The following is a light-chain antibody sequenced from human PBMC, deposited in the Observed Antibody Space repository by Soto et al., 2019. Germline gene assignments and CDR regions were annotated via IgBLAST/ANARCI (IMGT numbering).Light chain of an antibody. CDR2: AAS. CDR3: KQSYSTPQT. V-gene: IGKV1-39*01. CDR1: QSISNN. Sequence: DLQMTQSPSSLSASVGDRVTITCRASQSISNNLDWYQQKPGKAHKLLIYAASSLESGVPSRFSGSGSGTDFTLNISRLQAEDFATYYCKQSYSTPQTFGQGTKVEIK. J-gene: IGKJ1*01.